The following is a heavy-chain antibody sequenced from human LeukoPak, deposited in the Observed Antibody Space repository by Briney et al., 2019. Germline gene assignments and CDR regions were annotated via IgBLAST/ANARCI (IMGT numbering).Heavy chain of an antibody. CDR1: GGSISSSRYY. CDR2: IYYSGST. D-gene: IGHD2-15*01. V-gene: IGHV4-39*07. CDR3: ARAGGDIVASNWSDP. Sequence: PSETLSLTCTVSGGSISSSRYYWGWIRQPPGKGLEWIGSIYYSGSTYYNPSLKSRVTISVDTSKNQFSLKLSSVTAADTAVYYCARAGGDIVASNWSDPWGQGTLVTVSS. J-gene: IGHJ5*02.